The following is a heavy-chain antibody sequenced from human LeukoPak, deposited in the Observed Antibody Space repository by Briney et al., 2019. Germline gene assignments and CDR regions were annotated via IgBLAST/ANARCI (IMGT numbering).Heavy chain of an antibody. CDR2: ISWNSGSI. D-gene: IGHD6-19*01. J-gene: IGHJ4*02. CDR3: AKGGSSGWY. V-gene: IGHV3-9*01. Sequence: GGSLRLSCAASGFTFDDYAMRWVRQAPGKGLEWVSGISWNSGSIGYADSVKGRFTISRDNAKNSLYLQMNSLRAEDTALYYCAKGGSSGWYWGQGTLVTVSS. CDR1: GFTFDDYA.